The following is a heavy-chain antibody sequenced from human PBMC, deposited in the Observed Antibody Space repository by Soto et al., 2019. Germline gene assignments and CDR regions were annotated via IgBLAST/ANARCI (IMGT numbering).Heavy chain of an antibody. CDR1: GGSISFYY. Sequence: PSETLSLTCTVSGGSISFYYWSWIRQPPGKGLEWIGYIFYSGSTKYNPSLKSRVSISVDTSKNQFSLKLSSVSVADTAVYYCAREGLWFGDYEAYWGQGARVTVPQ. V-gene: IGHV4-59*01. J-gene: IGHJ4*02. D-gene: IGHD3-10*01. CDR3: AREGLWFGDYEAY. CDR2: IFYSGST.